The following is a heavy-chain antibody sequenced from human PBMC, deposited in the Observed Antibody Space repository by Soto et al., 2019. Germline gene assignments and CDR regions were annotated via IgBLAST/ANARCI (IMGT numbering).Heavy chain of an antibody. CDR1: GGTFSSYA. Sequence: QVQLVQSGAEVKKPGSSVKVSCKASGGTFSSYAISWVRQAPGQGLEWMGGIIPIFGTANSAQKFQGRVPITADESTSPAYLYLSSLRSEATAVDYRASPGCSGGSCYARYYFDFWGQGTLVTVSS. CDR3: ASPGCSGGSCYARYYFDF. CDR2: IIPIFGTA. J-gene: IGHJ4*02. D-gene: IGHD2-15*01. V-gene: IGHV1-69*01.